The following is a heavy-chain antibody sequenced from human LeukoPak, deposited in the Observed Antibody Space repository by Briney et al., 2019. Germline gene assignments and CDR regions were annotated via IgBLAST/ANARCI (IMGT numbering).Heavy chain of an antibody. CDR3: ASSPSSSGYSDYGYNYY. Sequence: KGGESLKISCKGSEYSFISYWITWVRQMPGKGLEWMGRIDPSDSYTNYWPSFQGHVTISADKSISTAYLQWSSLKASDTAMYYCASSPSSSGYSDYGYNYYWGQGTLVTVSS. J-gene: IGHJ4*02. D-gene: IGHD5-12*01. CDR2: IDPSDSYT. CDR1: EYSFISYW. V-gene: IGHV5-10-1*01.